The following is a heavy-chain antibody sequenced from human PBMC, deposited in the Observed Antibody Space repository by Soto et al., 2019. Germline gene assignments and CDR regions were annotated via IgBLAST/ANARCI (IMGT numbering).Heavy chain of an antibody. D-gene: IGHD6-6*01. CDR1: GVSFSCYY. CDR3: ARGRSQPRSIAARRGYYFDY. Sequence: PRESLSLTFAVYGVSFSCYYCSWMRQPPGKGLEWIGEINHSGSTNYNPSLKSRVTISVDTSKNQFSLKLSSVTAADTAVYYCARGRSQPRSIAARRGYYFDYWGQGTLVTVSS. CDR2: INHSGST. J-gene: IGHJ4*02. V-gene: IGHV4-34*01.